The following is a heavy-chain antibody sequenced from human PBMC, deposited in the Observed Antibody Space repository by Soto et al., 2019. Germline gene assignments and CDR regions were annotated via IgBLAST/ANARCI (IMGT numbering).Heavy chain of an antibody. CDR1: GFTFSSFG. J-gene: IGHJ5*02. CDR2: ISYDGSEK. CDR3: AKDWGGRRSSNWFDP. D-gene: IGHD3-16*01. Sequence: QVQLVESGGGVVQPGRSLRLSCAASGFTFSSFGIHWVRQAPGKGLEWVAVISYDGSEKYYADSVKGRFTISRDNSKNTLYLQMNSLRAEDTAVYHCAKDWGGRRSSNWFDPWGQGTLVTVSS. V-gene: IGHV3-30*18.